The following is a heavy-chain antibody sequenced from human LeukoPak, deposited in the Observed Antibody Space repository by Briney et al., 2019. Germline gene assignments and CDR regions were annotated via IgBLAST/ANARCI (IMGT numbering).Heavy chain of an antibody. CDR3: AGGDVGATLDFYYFDMDV. CDR1: GGSFSSSNW. D-gene: IGHD1-26*01. CDR2: INHSGST. V-gene: IGHV4-4*02. Sequence: SETLSLTCAVYGGSFSSSNWWSWVRQPPGKGLEWIGEINHSGSTNYNPSLKSRVTISVDTSKNQFSLKLSSVTAADTAVYYCAGGDVGATLDFYYFDMDVWGRGTTVTVSS. J-gene: IGHJ6*02.